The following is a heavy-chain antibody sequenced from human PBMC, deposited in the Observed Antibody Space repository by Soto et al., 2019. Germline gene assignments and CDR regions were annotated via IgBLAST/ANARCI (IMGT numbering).Heavy chain of an antibody. CDR1: GFTFSNYA. D-gene: IGHD4-17*01. CDR3: AKVPLRPYDFDY. V-gene: IGHV3-23*01. CDR2: ISGGGGTT. Sequence: EVQLLDSGGGLVQPGGSLRLSCAASGFTFSNYAMNWVRQAPGKGLEWVSTISGGGGTTYYADSVKGRFTISRDNSKNTLFLQMNSLRAEDTAVDYCAKVPLRPYDFDYWGPGTLVAVSS. J-gene: IGHJ4*02.